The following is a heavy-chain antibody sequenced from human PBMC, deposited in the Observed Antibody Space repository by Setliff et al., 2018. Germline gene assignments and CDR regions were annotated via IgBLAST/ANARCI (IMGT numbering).Heavy chain of an antibody. CDR3: AKDGDYNFWSGYFRAYYYYYYMDV. D-gene: IGHD3-3*01. CDR2: ISGSSHII. Sequence: GGSLRLSCAASGFTFRSYWMSWVRQAPGKGLEWVSYISGSSHIISYADSVKGRFTISRDNAKNSLHLQVSSLRAEDTAVYYCAKDGDYNFWSGYFRAYYYYYYMDVWGKGTTVTVSS. V-gene: IGHV3-48*04. CDR1: GFTFRSYW. J-gene: IGHJ6*03.